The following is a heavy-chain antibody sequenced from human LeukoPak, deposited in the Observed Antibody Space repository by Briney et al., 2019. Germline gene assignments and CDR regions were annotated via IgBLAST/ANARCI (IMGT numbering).Heavy chain of an antibody. D-gene: IGHD2-2*01. V-gene: IGHV3-30*03. CDR3: DGMGPAANPYNDY. J-gene: IGHJ4*02. Sequence: GGSLRLSCAASGFTFSSYSMNWVRQAPGKGLEWVAVISYDGSNKYYADSVKGRFTISRDNSKNTLYLQMNSLRAEDTAVYYCDGMGPAANPYNDYWGQGTLVTVSS. CDR1: GFTFSSYS. CDR2: ISYDGSNK.